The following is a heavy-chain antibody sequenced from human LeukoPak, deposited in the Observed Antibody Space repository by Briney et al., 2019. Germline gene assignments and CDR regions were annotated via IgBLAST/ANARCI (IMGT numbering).Heavy chain of an antibody. CDR1: GYTFTGYY. J-gene: IGHJ4*02. CDR2: INPNSGGT. V-gene: IGHV1-2*06. Sequence: ASVKVSCKASGYTFTGYYVHWVRQAPGQGLEWMGRINPNSGGTNYAQKFQGRVTMTRDTSISTAYMELSRLRSDDTAVYYCARGGGSYPTEFDYWGQGTLVTVSS. CDR3: ARGGGSYPTEFDY. D-gene: IGHD1-26*01.